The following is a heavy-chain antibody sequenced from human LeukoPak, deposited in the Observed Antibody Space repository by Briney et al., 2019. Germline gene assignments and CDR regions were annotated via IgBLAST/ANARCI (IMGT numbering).Heavy chain of an antibody. D-gene: IGHD6-13*01. V-gene: IGHV4-34*01. Sequence: SETLSLTCAVYGGSFSGYYWSWIRQPPGKGLEWIGEINHSGSTNYNPSLKSRVTISVDTSKSQFSLKLSSVTAADTAVYYCARKGYSSSWYSQYYFDYWGQGTLVTVSS. CDR3: ARKGYSSSWYSQYYFDY. CDR2: INHSGST. CDR1: GGSFSGYY. J-gene: IGHJ4*02.